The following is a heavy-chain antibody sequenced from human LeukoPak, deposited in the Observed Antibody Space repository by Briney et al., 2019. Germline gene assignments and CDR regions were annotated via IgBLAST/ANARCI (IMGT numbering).Heavy chain of an antibody. Sequence: GGSLRLFCAASGFTFSSYAMSWVRQAPGKGLEWVSAISGSGGSTYYADSVKGRFTISRDNSKNTLYLQMDSLRAEDTAVYYCAKGAYYDFWSTSNFDYWGQGTLVTVSS. CDR2: ISGSGGST. V-gene: IGHV3-23*01. J-gene: IGHJ4*02. CDR1: GFTFSSYA. CDR3: AKGAYYDFWSTSNFDY. D-gene: IGHD3-3*01.